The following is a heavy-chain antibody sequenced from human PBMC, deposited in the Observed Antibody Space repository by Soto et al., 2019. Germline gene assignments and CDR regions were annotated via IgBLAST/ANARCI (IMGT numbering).Heavy chain of an antibody. J-gene: IGHJ4*02. D-gene: IGHD3-22*01. CDR2: IYYSGST. CDR1: GGSISPYY. Sequence: QVQLQESGPGLVKPSETLSLTCTVSGGSISPYYWSWIRQPTGKGLEWIGYIYYSGSTTYNPSLKSRVNISVDTSQNQFSLNLSSVTAADTAVYYCARLGGYYQAFDSWGQGTLVTVSS. V-gene: IGHV4-59*08. CDR3: ARLGGYYQAFDS.